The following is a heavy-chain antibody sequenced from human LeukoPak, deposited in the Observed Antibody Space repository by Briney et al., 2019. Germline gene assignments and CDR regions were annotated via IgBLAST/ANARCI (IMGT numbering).Heavy chain of an antibody. CDR1: GGSFSGYY. CDR2: INHSGST. V-gene: IGHV4-34*01. J-gene: IGHJ4*02. Sequence: PSETLSLTCAVYGGSFSGYYWSWIRQPPGKGLEWIGEINHSGSTNYNPSLKSRVTISIDTSKNQFSLKLTSVTAADTAVYYCARPGRFYQQLPYFDYWGQGTLVTVSS. D-gene: IGHD6-13*01. CDR3: ARPGRFYQQLPYFDY.